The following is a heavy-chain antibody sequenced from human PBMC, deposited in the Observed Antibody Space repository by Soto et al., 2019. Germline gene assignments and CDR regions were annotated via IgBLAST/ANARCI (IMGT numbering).Heavy chain of an antibody. CDR3: ARDDPMIALDY. D-gene: IGHD3-22*01. CDR2: IWYDGSNK. J-gene: IGHJ4*02. V-gene: IGHV3-33*01. Sequence: VAVIWYDGSNKYYADSVKGRFTISRDNSKNTLYLQMNSLRAEDTAVYYCARDDPMIALDYWGQGTLVTVSS.